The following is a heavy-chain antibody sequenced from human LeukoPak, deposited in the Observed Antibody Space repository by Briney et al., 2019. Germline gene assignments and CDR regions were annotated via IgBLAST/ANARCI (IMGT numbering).Heavy chain of an antibody. J-gene: IGHJ6*03. CDR3: ARILAVADPYYYYYYMDV. Sequence: SGPTLVNPTQTLTLTCTFSGFSRSTSGMCVSWIRQPPGKALEWLARIDWDDDKYYIASLKTRLNISKDTSKNQVVLTMTNMDPVDTATYYCARILAVADPYYYYYYMDVWGKGTTVTVSS. CDR2: IDWDDDK. CDR1: GFSRSTSGMC. V-gene: IGHV2-70*11. D-gene: IGHD6-19*01.